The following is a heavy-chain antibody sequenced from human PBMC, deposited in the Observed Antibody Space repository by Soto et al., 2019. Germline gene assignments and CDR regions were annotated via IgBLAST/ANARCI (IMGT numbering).Heavy chain of an antibody. J-gene: IGHJ4*02. CDR2: IYWDDDK. CDR1: GFSLSTSGVG. CDR3: AHRRTVAGWMRPFDY. Sequence: GSGPTLVNPTQTLTLTCTFSGFSLSTSGVGVGWIRQPPGKALEWLALIYWDDDKRYSPSLKSRLTTTKDTPKNQVVLIMTNMDPVDTATYYCAHRRTVAGWMRPFDYWGQGTLVTVSS. D-gene: IGHD6-19*01. V-gene: IGHV2-5*02.